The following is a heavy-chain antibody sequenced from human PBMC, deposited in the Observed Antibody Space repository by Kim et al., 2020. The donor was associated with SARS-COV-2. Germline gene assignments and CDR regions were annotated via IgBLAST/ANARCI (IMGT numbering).Heavy chain of an antibody. V-gene: IGHV3-23*01. D-gene: IGHD5-12*01. CDR1: GFTFSSYA. CDR3: AKDHRYSGYAVYWYFDL. J-gene: IGHJ2*01. CDR2: ISGSGGST. Sequence: GGSLRLSCAASGFTFSSYAMSWVRQAPGKGLEWVSAISGSGGSTYYADSVKGRFTISRDNSKNTLYLQMNSLRAEDTAVYYCAKDHRYSGYAVYWYFDLWGRGTLVTVSS.